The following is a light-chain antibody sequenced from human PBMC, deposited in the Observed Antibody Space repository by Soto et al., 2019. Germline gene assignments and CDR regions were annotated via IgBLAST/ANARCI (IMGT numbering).Light chain of an antibody. J-gene: IGKJ1*01. CDR3: QQYNSYWT. CDR1: QSISSW. V-gene: IGKV1-5*01. Sequence: DIQMTQSPSSLSASVGDRVTITCRAGQSISSWLAWYQQMPGKAPKLLIYDASSLHSGVPSRFSGSGSRTEFTLTISSLQADDFATYFCQQYNSYWTFGQGTKV. CDR2: DAS.